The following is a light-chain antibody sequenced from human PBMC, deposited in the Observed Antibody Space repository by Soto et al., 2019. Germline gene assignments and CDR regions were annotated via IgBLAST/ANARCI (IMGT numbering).Light chain of an antibody. V-gene: IGKV1D-12*01. CDR3: QQAKTVPVT. CDR1: QDIAKW. J-gene: IGKJ5*01. CDR2: GAS. Sequence: DIQMTQFPSSLSASVGDRVTITCRASQDIAKWFAWYQVKPGKAPQFLVYGASTLQSGVASRFSGSGSGTDFTLTITSLQPVDVGSYYCQQAKTVPVTFGQGTRRDIK.